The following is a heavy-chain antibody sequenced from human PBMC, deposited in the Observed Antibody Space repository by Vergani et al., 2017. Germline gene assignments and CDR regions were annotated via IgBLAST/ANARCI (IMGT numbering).Heavy chain of an antibody. D-gene: IGHD6-6*01. Sequence: QVQLQESGPGLVKPSETLSLTCTVSGGSISSYYWSWIRQPAGKGLEWIGRIYTSGSTNYNPSLKSRVTMSVDTSKNQFSLKLSSVTAADTAVYYCASGRGAARPYYYDVDVWGKGTTVTVSS. CDR3: ASGRGAARPYYYDVDV. V-gene: IGHV4-4*07. J-gene: IGHJ6*03. CDR2: IYTSGST. CDR1: GGSISSYY.